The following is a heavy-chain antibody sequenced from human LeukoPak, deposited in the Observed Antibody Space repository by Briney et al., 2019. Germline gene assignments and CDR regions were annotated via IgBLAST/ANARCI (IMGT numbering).Heavy chain of an antibody. D-gene: IGHD5-24*01. CDR1: GFSLINSD. V-gene: IGHV3-30*02. Sequence: PGGSLRLSCAASGFSLINSDMHWVRQAPGKGLEWVAVVHYDGSEKHYADSLKGRFTISRDNSKNTLYLQMNSLRGEDTAVYYCARNRVGFHYADAFDLWGQGTMVTVSS. J-gene: IGHJ3*01. CDR2: VHYDGSEK. CDR3: ARNRVGFHYADAFDL.